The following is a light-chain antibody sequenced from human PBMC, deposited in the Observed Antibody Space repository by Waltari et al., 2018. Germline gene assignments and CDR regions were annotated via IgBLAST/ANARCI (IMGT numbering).Light chain of an antibody. Sequence: SFELTQQPSVSVSPGQTASIPCSGNTLPKQYAYWYQQKPGQAPVLIMYKDSERPSGIPERFSGSSSGTTVTLTISGVQAEDEADYYCQSADSSGTPVIFGGGTKLTVL. CDR2: KDS. J-gene: IGLJ2*01. V-gene: IGLV3-25*03. CDR1: TLPKQY. CDR3: QSADSSGTPVI.